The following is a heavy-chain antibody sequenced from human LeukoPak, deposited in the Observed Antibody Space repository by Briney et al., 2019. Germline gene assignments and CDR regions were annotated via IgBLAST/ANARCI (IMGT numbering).Heavy chain of an antibody. V-gene: IGHV4-39*01. Sequence: SETLSLTCTVSGGSISSSSYYWGWIRQPPGKGLEWIGSIYYSGSTYYNPSLKSRVTISVDTSKNQFSLKLSSVTAAHTAVYYCARTDYGGRRHFDYWGQGTLVTVSS. CDR1: GGSISSSSYY. CDR3: ARTDYGGRRHFDY. CDR2: IYYSGST. J-gene: IGHJ4*02. D-gene: IGHD4-23*01.